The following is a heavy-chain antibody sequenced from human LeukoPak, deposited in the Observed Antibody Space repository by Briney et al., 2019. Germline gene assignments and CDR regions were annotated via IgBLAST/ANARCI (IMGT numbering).Heavy chain of an antibody. CDR2: ISYDGSNK. J-gene: IGHJ4*02. Sequence: PGGSLRLSCAASGFTFSSYAMHWVRQARGKGLEWVAVISYDGSNKYYADSVKGRFTISRDNSKNTLYLQMNSLRAEDTAVYYCARGGAQPPGRYFDYWGQGTLVTVSS. CDR1: GFTFSSYA. V-gene: IGHV3-30*04. CDR3: ARGGAQPPGRYFDY. D-gene: IGHD3-16*01.